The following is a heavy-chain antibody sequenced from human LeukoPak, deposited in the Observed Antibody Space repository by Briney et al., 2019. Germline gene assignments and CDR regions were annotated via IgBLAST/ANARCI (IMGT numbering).Heavy chain of an antibody. D-gene: IGHD6-13*01. J-gene: IGHJ4*02. Sequence: GRSLRLSCAASGFTSSSYAMSWVRQAPGKGLEWVSSISGSGGSTYYADSVKGRFTISRDNSKNTLYLQMNSLRAEDTAVYYCAKPPTTTRIAAAVDYWGQGTLVTVSS. CDR1: GFTSSSYA. CDR3: AKPPTTTRIAAAVDY. CDR2: ISGSGGST. V-gene: IGHV3-23*01.